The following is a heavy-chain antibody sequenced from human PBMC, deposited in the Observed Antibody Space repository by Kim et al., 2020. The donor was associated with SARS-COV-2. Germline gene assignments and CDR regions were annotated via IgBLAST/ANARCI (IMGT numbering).Heavy chain of an antibody. CDR3: ARLVSGIAAAGTRAYGMDV. Sequence: SETLSLTCTVSGGSISSSSYYWGWIRQPPGKGLEWIGSIYYSGSTYYNPSLKSRVTISVDTSKNQFSLKLSSVTAADTAVYYCARLVSGIAAAGTRAYGMDVWGQGTTVTVSS. CDR1: GGSISSSSYY. CDR2: IYYSGST. J-gene: IGHJ6*02. V-gene: IGHV4-39*01. D-gene: IGHD6-13*01.